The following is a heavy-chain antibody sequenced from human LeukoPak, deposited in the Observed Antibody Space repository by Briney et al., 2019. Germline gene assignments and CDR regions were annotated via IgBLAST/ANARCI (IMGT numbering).Heavy chain of an antibody. D-gene: IGHD6-19*01. CDR2: IYSGGST. CDR3: ASPGALYSSGWYNY. V-gene: IGHV3-66*01. CDR1: GFTVSSNY. Sequence: GGSLRLSCAASGFTVSSNYMSWVRQAPGKGLEWVSVIYSGGSTYYADSVKGRFTISRDNSKNTLYLQMNSLRAEDTAVYYCASPGALYSSGWYNYWGQGTLVTVSS. J-gene: IGHJ4*02.